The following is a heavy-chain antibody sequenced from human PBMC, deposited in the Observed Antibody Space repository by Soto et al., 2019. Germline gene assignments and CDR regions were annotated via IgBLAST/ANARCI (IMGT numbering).Heavy chain of an antibody. Sequence: HLQLQESGSGLVKPSQTLSLTCAVSGGSISNGAYSWSWIRQPPGKGLEWIGYIYHDGTTFYNPYPKSRVTISLDRSQNQISLRLNSVTAADTAVYYCARDGDYGDFPYWGQGVLVTVSS. D-gene: IGHD4-17*01. CDR1: GGSISNGAYS. CDR2: IYHDGTT. V-gene: IGHV4-30-2*01. J-gene: IGHJ4*02. CDR3: ARDGDYGDFPY.